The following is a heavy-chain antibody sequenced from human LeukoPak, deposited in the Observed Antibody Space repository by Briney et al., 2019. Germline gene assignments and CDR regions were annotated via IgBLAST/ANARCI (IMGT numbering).Heavy chain of an antibody. CDR2: ISGDGTFI. Sequence: GGSLRLTCAASGFTFTTYAVNWVRQAPGKGLDWVSAISGDGTFIYYAESVKGRFTISRDSSKSTVYLQMNSLRAEDTAIYYCARVDGSSLSRARFYYWGPGTLVTVSS. D-gene: IGHD6-6*01. J-gene: IGHJ4*02. CDR3: ARVDGSSLSRARFYY. V-gene: IGHV3-23*01. CDR1: GFTFTTYA.